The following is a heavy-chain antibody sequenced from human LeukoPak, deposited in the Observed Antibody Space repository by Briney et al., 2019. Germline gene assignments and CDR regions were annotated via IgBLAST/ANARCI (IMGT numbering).Heavy chain of an antibody. CDR3: ARDQSTTALSEY. Sequence: PGGSLRLSCAASGFTLNAYTLTWVRQAPGKRPEWLAAVTGGHGVTYYADSVRGRFTISRDNSRNTLYLQMTGLTAEDTAVYYCARDQSTTALSEYWGQGTLVAVSS. CDR2: VTGGHGVT. V-gene: IGHV3-23*01. J-gene: IGHJ4*02. D-gene: IGHD1-7*01. CDR1: GFTLNAYT.